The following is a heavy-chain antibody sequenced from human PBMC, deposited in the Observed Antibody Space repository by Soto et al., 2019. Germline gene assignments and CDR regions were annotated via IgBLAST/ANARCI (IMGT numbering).Heavy chain of an antibody. CDR1: GFNVRSYW. J-gene: IGHJ4*02. CDR3: AKDVESGWYEAFDY. Sequence: GGSLRLSCAVSGFNVRSYWMSWVRQAPGKGLEWVASIKEDGSEIYYLQSVRGRFAISRDNSKSTLSLQMNSLRAEDTAVYYCAKDVESGWYEAFDYWGPGTLVTVSS. V-gene: IGHV3-7*03. D-gene: IGHD6-19*01. CDR2: IKEDGSEI.